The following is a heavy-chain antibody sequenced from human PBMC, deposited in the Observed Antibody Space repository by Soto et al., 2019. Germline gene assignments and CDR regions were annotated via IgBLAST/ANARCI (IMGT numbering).Heavy chain of an antibody. CDR3: ARASRIAVAGKRNWFDP. D-gene: IGHD6-19*01. CDR1: GGTFSSYA. J-gene: IGHJ5*02. CDR2: IIPIFGTA. V-gene: IGHV1-69*13. Sequence: SVKVSCKASGGTFSSYAISWVRQAPGQGLEWMGGIIPIFGTANYAQKFQGRVTITADESTSTAYMELSSLRSEDTAVYYCARASRIAVAGKRNWFDPWGQGTLVTVSS.